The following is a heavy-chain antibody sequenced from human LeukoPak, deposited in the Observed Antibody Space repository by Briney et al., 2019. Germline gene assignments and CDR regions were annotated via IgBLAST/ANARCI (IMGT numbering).Heavy chain of an antibody. D-gene: IGHD3-22*01. V-gene: IGHV4-39*07. J-gene: IGHJ3*02. CDR2: IYYSGST. Sequence: PSETLSLTCTVSGGSISSSSYYWGWIRQPPGKGLEWIGSIYYSGSTYYNPSLKSRVTISVDTSKNQFSLKLSSVTAADTAVYYCARDSAWKSDYYYDSSGYSNDAFDIWGQGTMVTVSS. CDR1: GGSISSSSYY. CDR3: ARDSAWKSDYYYDSSGYSNDAFDI.